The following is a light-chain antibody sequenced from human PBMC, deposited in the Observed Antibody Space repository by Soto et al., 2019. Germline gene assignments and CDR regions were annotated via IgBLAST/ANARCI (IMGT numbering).Light chain of an antibody. CDR3: QQYGSSGT. CDR2: AAS. CDR1: QRVSNNY. J-gene: IGKJ1*01. Sequence: IVLAQSPGTLSLSPLGGATVSCRASQRVSNNYLAWYQQPPGPPPRLLIYAASNRATGIPDRFSGSGSGTDFTLTISRLEPEDFAVYYCQQYGSSGTFGQGTKVDIK. V-gene: IGKV3-20*01.